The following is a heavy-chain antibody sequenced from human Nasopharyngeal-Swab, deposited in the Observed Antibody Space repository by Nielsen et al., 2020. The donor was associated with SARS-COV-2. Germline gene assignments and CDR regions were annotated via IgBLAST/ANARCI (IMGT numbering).Heavy chain of an antibody. D-gene: IGHD3-22*01. Sequence: RQAPGKGLEWIGEINHSGGTNYNPSLKSRVTISVDTSKNQFSLKLSSVTAADTAVYYCARGTVYYYDSSGYYYYYYYGMDVWGQGTTVTVSS. J-gene: IGHJ6*02. CDR3: ARGTVYYYDSSGYYYYYYYGMDV. V-gene: IGHV4-34*01. CDR2: INHSGGT.